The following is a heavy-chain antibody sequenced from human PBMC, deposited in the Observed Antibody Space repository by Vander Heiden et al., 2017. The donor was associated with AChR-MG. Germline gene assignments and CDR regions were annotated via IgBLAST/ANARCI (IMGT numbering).Heavy chain of an antibody. Sequence: QVQLQESGPGLVKPSETLSLTCTVSGGYISSYYWSWIRQPPGKGLEWIGYIYYSGSTNYNPSLKSRVTISVDTSKNQFSLKLSSVTAADTAVYYCARDRIAARPGFYYYGMDVWGQGTTVTVSS. J-gene: IGHJ6*02. CDR3: ARDRIAARPGFYYYGMDV. CDR2: IYYSGST. V-gene: IGHV4-59*01. D-gene: IGHD6-6*01. CDR1: GGYISSYY.